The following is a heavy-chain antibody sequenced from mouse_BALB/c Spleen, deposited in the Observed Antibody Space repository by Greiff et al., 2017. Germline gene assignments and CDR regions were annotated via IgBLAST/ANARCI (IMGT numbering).Heavy chain of an antibody. V-gene: IGHV2-6-7*01. CDR2: IWGDGST. J-gene: IGHJ4*01. D-gene: IGHD1-2*01. CDR3: ARDHNYGLYAMDY. CDR1: GFSFTGYG. Sequence: VHLVESGPGLVAPSQSLSITCTASGFSFTGYGVNWVRQPPGKGLEWLGMIWGDGSTDYNSALKSRLIISTDNSKSQVFLKMNSRQTDDTARYYCARDHNYGLYAMDYWGQGTSVTVSS.